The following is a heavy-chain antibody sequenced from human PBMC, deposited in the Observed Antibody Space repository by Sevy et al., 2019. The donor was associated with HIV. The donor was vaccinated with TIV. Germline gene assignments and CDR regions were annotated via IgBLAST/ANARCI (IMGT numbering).Heavy chain of an antibody. D-gene: IGHD2-2*01. CDR3: ARHCGSTSCSYAFDI. J-gene: IGHJ3*02. CDR2: INHSGST. Sequence: SETLSLTCAVYGGSFSGYYWSWIRQPPGKGLEWIGEINHSGSTNYNPSLKSRVTISVDTSKNQFSLKLSSMTTADTAVYYCARHCGSTSCSYAFDIWGQGTMVTVSS. V-gene: IGHV4-34*01. CDR1: GGSFSGYY.